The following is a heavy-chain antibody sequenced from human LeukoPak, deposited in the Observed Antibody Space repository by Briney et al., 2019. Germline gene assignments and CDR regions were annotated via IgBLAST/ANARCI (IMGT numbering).Heavy chain of an antibody. CDR3: AHGGLRGRHDY. CDR1: GGTFSSYA. V-gene: IGHV1-69*06. Sequence: GASVKVSCKASGGTFSSYAISWVRQAPGQGLEWMGGIIPIFGTANYAQKFQGRVTITADKSTSTAYMELSSLRSEDTAVYYWAHGGLRGRHDYWGQGTLVTVSS. J-gene: IGHJ4*02. D-gene: IGHD2-21*02. CDR2: IIPIFGTA.